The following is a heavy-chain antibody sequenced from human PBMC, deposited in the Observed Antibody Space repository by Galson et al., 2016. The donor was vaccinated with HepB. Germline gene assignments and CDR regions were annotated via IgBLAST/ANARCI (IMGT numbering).Heavy chain of an antibody. D-gene: IGHD2-15*01. J-gene: IGHJ4*02. CDR2: VSGGGDST. V-gene: IGHV3-23*01. Sequence: SLRLSCAASGFTFSTYAMSWVRQAPGKGLEWVSAVSGGGDSTYYADSVKGRFTISRDNSKNTLNLHMNSLRADDTALYYCAKLGYCRSSTCLASGYPNYWGQGTLVTVSS. CDR3: AKLGYCRSSTCLASGYPNY. CDR1: GFTFSTYA.